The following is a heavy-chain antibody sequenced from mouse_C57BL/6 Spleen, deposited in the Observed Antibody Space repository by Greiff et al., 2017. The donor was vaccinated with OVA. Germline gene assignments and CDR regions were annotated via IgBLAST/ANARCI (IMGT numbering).Heavy chain of an antibody. CDR2: IYPGSGNT. Sequence: QVQLQQSGAELVRPGASVKLSCKASGYTFTDYYINWVKQRPGQGLEWIARIYPGSGNTYYNEKFKGKATLTAEKSSSTAYMQLSSLTSEDSAVYVCARGTGAYWGQGTLVTVSA. J-gene: IGHJ3*01. D-gene: IGHD3-3*01. V-gene: IGHV1-76*01. CDR3: ARGTGAY. CDR1: GYTFTDYY.